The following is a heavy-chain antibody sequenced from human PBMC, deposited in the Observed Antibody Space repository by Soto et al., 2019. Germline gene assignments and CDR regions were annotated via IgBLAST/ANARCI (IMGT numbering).Heavy chain of an antibody. CDR1: GGSISTYY. D-gene: IGHD2-15*01. V-gene: IGHV4-59*01. CDR2: IYYSGST. CDR3: ARGDIVVVVAAHVPHAFDI. J-gene: IGHJ3*02. Sequence: SETLSLTCTVSGGSISTYYWSWIRQPPGKGLEWIGYIYYSGSTNYNPSLKSRVTISVDTSKNQFSLKLSSVTAADTAVYYCARGDIVVVVAAHVPHAFDIWGQGTMGT.